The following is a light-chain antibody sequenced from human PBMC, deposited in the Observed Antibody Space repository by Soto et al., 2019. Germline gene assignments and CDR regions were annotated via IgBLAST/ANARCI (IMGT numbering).Light chain of an antibody. Sequence: EIVLTRSPGTLSLSPGERATLSCRASQSVSSSYLAWYQQKPGQAPRLLIYGASSRATGIPDRFRGSGSGTDFTLTISGLEPEDFAVYYCQQYGSSPFTFGPGTKVEIK. CDR1: QSVSSSY. CDR3: QQYGSSPFT. J-gene: IGKJ3*01. V-gene: IGKV3-20*01. CDR2: GAS.